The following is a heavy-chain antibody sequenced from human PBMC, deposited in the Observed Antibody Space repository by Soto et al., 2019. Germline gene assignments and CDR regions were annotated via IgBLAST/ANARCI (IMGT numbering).Heavy chain of an antibody. Sequence: SVKVSCKASGATFSSYAINWVRQAPGQGLEWMGGIIPIFGTANYAQKFQGRVTITADESTSTAYRELSSLRSEDTAVYYCAREPPNIAVDGPYYYGMDVWSQGTTVTVSS. D-gene: IGHD6-19*01. V-gene: IGHV1-69*13. J-gene: IGHJ6*02. CDR2: IIPIFGTA. CDR3: AREPPNIAVDGPYYYGMDV. CDR1: GATFSSYA.